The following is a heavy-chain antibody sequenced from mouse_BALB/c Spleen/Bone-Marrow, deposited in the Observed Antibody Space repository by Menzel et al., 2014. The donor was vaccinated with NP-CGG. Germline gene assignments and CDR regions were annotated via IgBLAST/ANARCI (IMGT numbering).Heavy chain of an antibody. CDR3: ASWSTTGAMDY. Sequence: VQLQQSGPELVKPGASMRIPCRASGYSFTAYTMNWVKQSHGKNLEWIGLINPYNGGTSYNQKFKGKATLTVDKSSSTAYMELLSLTSEDSAVYYCASWSTTGAMDYWGQGTSVTVSS. D-gene: IGHD5-1*01. CDR1: GYSFTAYT. V-gene: IGHV1-18*01. CDR2: INPYNGGT. J-gene: IGHJ4*01.